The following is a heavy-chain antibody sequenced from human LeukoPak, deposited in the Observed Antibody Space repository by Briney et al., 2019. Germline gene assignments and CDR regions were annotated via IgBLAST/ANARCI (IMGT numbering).Heavy chain of an antibody. CDR2: IYYSGST. CDR1: DGSISSYY. D-gene: IGHD6-13*01. CDR3: ARVPGRSSSWTLDY. V-gene: IGHV4-59*01. Sequence: PPETLSLTCTVSDGSISSYYWSWIRQPPGKGLEWIGYIYYSGSTNYNPSLKSRVTISVDTSKNQFSLKLSSVTAADTAVYYCARVPGRSSSWTLDYWGQGTLVTVSS. J-gene: IGHJ4*02.